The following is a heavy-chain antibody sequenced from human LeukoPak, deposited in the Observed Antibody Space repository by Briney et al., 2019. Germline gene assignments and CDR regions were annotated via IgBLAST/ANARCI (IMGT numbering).Heavy chain of an antibody. J-gene: IGHJ4*02. CDR1: GFTFTSSA. CDR3: ARVTREYNYDVFDY. Sequence: SVKVSCKASGFTFTSSAVQWVRQARGQRLEWIGWIVVGSGNTNYAQKFQERVTISRDMSTSTAYMELSSLRSEDTAVYYCARVTREYNYDVFDYWGQGTLVTVSS. D-gene: IGHD5-18*01. CDR2: IVVGSGNT. V-gene: IGHV1-58*01.